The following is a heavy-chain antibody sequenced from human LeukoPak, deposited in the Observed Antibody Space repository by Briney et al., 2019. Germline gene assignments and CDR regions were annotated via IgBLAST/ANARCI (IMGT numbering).Heavy chain of an antibody. CDR2: IHFSGIT. J-gene: IGHJ6*02. CDR3: ARHRQYYDILTGYSSLYYYGMDV. D-gene: IGHD3-9*01. CDR1: GGSISGYY. V-gene: IGHV4-59*08. Sequence: SETLSLTCTVSGGSISGYYWSWIRQPPGKGLEWSVYIHFSGITDYTSSLKSRVTISVDTSKNQFSLKLSSVTAADTAVYYCARHRQYYDILTGYSSLYYYGMDVWGQETTVTVYS.